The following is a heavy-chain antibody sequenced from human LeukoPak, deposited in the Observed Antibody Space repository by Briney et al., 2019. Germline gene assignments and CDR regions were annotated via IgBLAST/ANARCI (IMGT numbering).Heavy chain of an antibody. CDR1: GGSISSYY. Sequence: SETLSLTCTVSGGSISSYYWSWIRQPAGKGLEWIGRIYTNGSTNYNPSLKSRVTMSVDTSKNQFSLKLSSVTAADTAVYYCARDRIVGATAGAVDYWGQGTLVTVPS. D-gene: IGHD1-26*01. CDR2: IYTNGST. J-gene: IGHJ4*02. CDR3: ARDRIVGATAGAVDY. V-gene: IGHV4-4*07.